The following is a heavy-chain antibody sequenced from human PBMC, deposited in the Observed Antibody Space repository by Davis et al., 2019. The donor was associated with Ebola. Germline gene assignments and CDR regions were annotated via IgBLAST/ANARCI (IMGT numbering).Heavy chain of an antibody. CDR1: GYTFTSYY. CDR3: ARGGRGVLLDYYYGMDV. Sequence: ASVKVSCKASGYTFTSYYMHWVRQAPGQRLEWMGWINAGNGNTKYSQKFQGRVTITRDTSASTAYMELSSLRSEDTAVYYCARGGRGVLLDYYYGMDVWGQGTTVTVSS. V-gene: IGHV1-3*01. D-gene: IGHD3-10*01. J-gene: IGHJ6*02. CDR2: INAGNGNT.